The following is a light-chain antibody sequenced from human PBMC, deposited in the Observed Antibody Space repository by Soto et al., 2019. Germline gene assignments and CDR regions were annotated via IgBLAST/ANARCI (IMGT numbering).Light chain of an antibody. CDR2: GAN. J-gene: IGKJ4*01. Sequence: EIVFTQSPGTLSLSPGERATLSCRASQSVSSSYLAWYQQKPGQAPRLLIYGANNRATGISDRFSGSGSGTDFTLTISRLESDDFAVYYCQQHGSSPLTFGGGTKV. V-gene: IGKV3-20*01. CDR3: QQHGSSPLT. CDR1: QSVSSSY.